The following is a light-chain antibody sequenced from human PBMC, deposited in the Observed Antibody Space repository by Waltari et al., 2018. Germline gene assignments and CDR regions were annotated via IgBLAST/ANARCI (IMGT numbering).Light chain of an antibody. Sequence: QSALTQPASVSGSTGQSITISCTGTSSDVGSYNLVSWYQQHPGKAPKFMIYEGSKRPSGVSNRFSGSKSGNTASLTISGLQAEDEADYYGCSYAGSDTWVFGGGTKLTVL. J-gene: IGLJ3*02. CDR1: SSDVGSYNL. CDR2: EGS. CDR3: CSYAGSDTWV. V-gene: IGLV2-23*01.